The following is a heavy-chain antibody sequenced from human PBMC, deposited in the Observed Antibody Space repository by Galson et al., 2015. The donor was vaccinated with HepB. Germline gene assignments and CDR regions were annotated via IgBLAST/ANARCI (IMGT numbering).Heavy chain of an antibody. CDR2: INPNSGGT. Sequence: SVKVSCKASGYTFTGYYMHWVRQAPGQGLEWMGRINPNSGGTNYAQKFQGRVTMTRDTSISTAYMELSRLRSDDTAVYYCARMDRPYMGLWELPTDDAFDIWGQGTMVTVSS. V-gene: IGHV1-2*06. CDR1: GYTFTGYY. J-gene: IGHJ3*02. CDR3: ARMDRPYMGLWELPTDDAFDI. D-gene: IGHD1-26*01.